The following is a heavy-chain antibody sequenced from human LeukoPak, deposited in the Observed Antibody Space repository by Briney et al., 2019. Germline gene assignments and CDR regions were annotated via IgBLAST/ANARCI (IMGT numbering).Heavy chain of an antibody. V-gene: IGHV3-21*01. D-gene: IGHD5-12*01. CDR2: ISSSSSYI. CDR3: ARGRLSGYEV. J-gene: IGHJ4*02. CDR1: GFTFSSYS. Sequence: SGGSLRLSGAASGFTFSSYSMNWVGQAPGKGLEWVSSISSSSSYIYYADSVKGRFTISRDNAKNSLCLQMNSLRAEDTAVYYCARGRLSGYEVWGQGTLVTVSS.